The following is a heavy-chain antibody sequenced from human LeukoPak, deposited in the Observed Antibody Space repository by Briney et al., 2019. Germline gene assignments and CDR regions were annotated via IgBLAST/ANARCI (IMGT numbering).Heavy chain of an antibody. CDR3: ASVVPAGPVDY. Sequence: GGSLRLSCAASGFTFSDYYMSWIRQAPGKGLEWVSYISSSGSTIYYADSVKGRFTISRDNAKNSLYLQMNSLRAEDTAAYYCASVVPAGPVDYWGQGTLVTVSS. J-gene: IGHJ4*02. CDR2: ISSSGSTI. V-gene: IGHV3-11*04. CDR1: GFTFSDYY. D-gene: IGHD2-2*01.